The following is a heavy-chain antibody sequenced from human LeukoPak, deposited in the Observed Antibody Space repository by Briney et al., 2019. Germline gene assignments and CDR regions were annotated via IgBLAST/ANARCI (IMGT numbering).Heavy chain of an antibody. Sequence: GASVKVSCKASRGTFSSYAISWVRQAPGQGLEWMGRIIPILGIANYAQKFQGRVTITADKSTSTAYMELSSLRSEDTAVYYCARDLHRSGSLNCYYYYGMDVWGQGTTVTVSS. J-gene: IGHJ6*02. CDR3: ARDLHRSGSLNCYYYYGMDV. D-gene: IGHD3-10*01. CDR2: IIPILGIA. CDR1: RGTFSSYA. V-gene: IGHV1-69*04.